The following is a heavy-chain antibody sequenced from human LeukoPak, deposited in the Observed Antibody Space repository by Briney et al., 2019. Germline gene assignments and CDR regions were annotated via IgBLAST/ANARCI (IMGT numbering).Heavy chain of an antibody. CDR2: IRYDGSKK. J-gene: IGHJ4*02. D-gene: IGHD3-3*01. CDR3: AKGTTIFGVVTPDFDY. Sequence: GGSLRLSCAASGFTFSSYGMHWVRQAPGKGLEWVAFIRYDGSKKYYADSVKGRFTFSRDNSKNTLYLQMNSLRAEDTAVYYCAKGTTIFGVVTPDFDYWGQGTLVTVSS. CDR1: GFTFSSYG. V-gene: IGHV3-30*02.